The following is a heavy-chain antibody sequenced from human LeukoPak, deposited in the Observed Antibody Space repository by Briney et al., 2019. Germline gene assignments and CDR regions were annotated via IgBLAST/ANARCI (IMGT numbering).Heavy chain of an antibody. D-gene: IGHD3-3*01. CDR2: FDPEDGET. CDR3: ATAPRRYDFWSGLVVDY. Sequence: ASVKVSCKVSGYTLTELSMHWVRQAPGKGLEWMGGFDPEDGETIYAQKFQGRVTMTEDTSTGTAYMELSSLRSEDTAVYYCATAPRRYDFWSGLVVDYWGQGTLVTVSS. CDR1: GYTLTELS. V-gene: IGHV1-24*01. J-gene: IGHJ4*02.